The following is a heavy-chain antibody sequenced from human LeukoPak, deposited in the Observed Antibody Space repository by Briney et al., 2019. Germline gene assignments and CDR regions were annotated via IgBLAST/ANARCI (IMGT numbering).Heavy chain of an antibody. V-gene: IGHV4-34*01. J-gene: IGHJ6*03. Sequence: PSETLSLTCAVYGGSFSGYYWSWIRQPPGKGLEWIGEINHSGRTNYNPSLKSRVTISVDTSKNQFSLKLSSVTAADTAVYYCARGGGYYYMDVWGKGTTVTVSS. CDR2: INHSGRT. CDR1: GGSFSGYY. CDR3: ARGGGYYYMDV.